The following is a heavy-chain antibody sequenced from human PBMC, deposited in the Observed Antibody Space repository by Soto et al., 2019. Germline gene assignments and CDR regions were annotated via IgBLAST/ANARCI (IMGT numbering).Heavy chain of an antibody. CDR3: VREVLGSSGWYDY. CDR2: IGTAGDT. CDR1: GFTFSSYD. D-gene: IGHD6-19*01. V-gene: IGHV3-13*01. J-gene: IGHJ4*02. Sequence: EVQLVESGGGLVQPGGSLRLSCAASGFTFSSYDMHWVRQATGKGLEWVSAIGTAGDTYYPGSVKGRFTISRENAKNSLYHQMHRLRAGDTAVYYCVREVLGSSGWYDYWGQGTLVTVSS.